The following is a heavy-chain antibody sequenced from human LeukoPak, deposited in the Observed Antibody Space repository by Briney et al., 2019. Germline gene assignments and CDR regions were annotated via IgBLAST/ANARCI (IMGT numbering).Heavy chain of an antibody. D-gene: IGHD3-16*01. CDR3: ARDRTFEGYMDV. J-gene: IGHJ6*03. V-gene: IGHV1-46*01. CDR1: GYTFISYG. Sequence: ASVKVSCKASGYTFISYGISWVRQAPGQGLEWMGIINPSGGSTSYAQKFQGRVTMTRDTSTSTVYMELSSLRSEDTAVYYCARDRTFEGYMDVWGKGTTVTISS. CDR2: INPSGGST.